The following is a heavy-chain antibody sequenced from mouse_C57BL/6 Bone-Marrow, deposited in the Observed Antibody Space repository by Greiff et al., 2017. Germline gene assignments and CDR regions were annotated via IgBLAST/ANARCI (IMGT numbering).Heavy chain of an antibody. Sequence: VQLQQPGAELVRPGTSVKLSCKASGYTFPSYWMHWVKQRPGQVLEWIGVIDPSDSYTNYNQKFKGKATLTVATSSSTAYMQLSSLTSEDAAVYYCAKRGARDYWGQGTSVTVSS. J-gene: IGHJ4*01. CDR1: GYTFPSYW. V-gene: IGHV1-59*01. CDR2: IDPSDSYT. CDR3: AKRGARDY.